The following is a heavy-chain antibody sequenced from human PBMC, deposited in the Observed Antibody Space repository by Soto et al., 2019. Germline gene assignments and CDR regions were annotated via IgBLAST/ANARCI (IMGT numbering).Heavy chain of an antibody. V-gene: IGHV1-69*13. CDR3: ARMTADTIFGGVIISVQYYYDVMDG. CDR2: IIPIFGTA. D-gene: IGHD3-3*01. Sequence: SVNVSCKASGGTFSSYAISWVRQAPGQGLEWMGGIIPIFGTANYAQKFQGRVTITADESTSTAYMELSSLRSEDTAVYYCARMTADTIFGGVIISVQYYYDVMDGCGQGTTVTVSS. J-gene: IGHJ6*02. CDR1: GGTFSSYA.